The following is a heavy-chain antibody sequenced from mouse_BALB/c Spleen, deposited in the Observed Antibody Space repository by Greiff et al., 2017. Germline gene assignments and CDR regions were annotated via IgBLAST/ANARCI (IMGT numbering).Heavy chain of an antibody. V-gene: IGHV1-18*01. J-gene: IGHJ2*01. Sequence: EVQLQQSGPELMKPGASVKISCKASGYSFTSYYMHWVKQSHGKSLEWIGDINPNNGDTFYNQKFKGKATLTVDKSSSTAYMQLNSLTSEDSAVYYCARSRGLYYFDYWGQGTTLTVSS. CDR2: INPNNGDT. CDR1: GYSFTSYY. CDR3: ARSRGLYYFDY.